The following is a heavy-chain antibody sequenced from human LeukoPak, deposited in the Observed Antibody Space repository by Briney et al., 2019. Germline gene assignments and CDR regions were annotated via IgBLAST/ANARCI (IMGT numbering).Heavy chain of an antibody. CDR3: AKGVNGYDYFDY. J-gene: IGHJ4*02. CDR1: GFTFSSYG. Sequence: GRSLRLSCAASGFTFSSYGMHWVRQAPGKGLEWVAVISYDGSNKYYADSVKGRFTISRDNSKNTLYLQMNSLRAEDTAVYYCAKGVNGYDYFDYWGQGTPVTVSS. D-gene: IGHD5-12*01. CDR2: ISYDGSNK. V-gene: IGHV3-30*18.